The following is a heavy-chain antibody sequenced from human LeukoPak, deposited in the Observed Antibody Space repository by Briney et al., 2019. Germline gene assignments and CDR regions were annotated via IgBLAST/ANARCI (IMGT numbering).Heavy chain of an antibody. J-gene: IGHJ3*02. Sequence: SETLSLTCTVSGSSISSYYWSWIRQPPGKGLEWIGYIYYSGSTNYNPSLKSRVTISVDTSKNQFSLKLSSVTAADTAVYYCARVDGYNNLDAFDIWGQGTMVTASS. D-gene: IGHD5-24*01. V-gene: IGHV4-59*01. CDR1: GSSISSYY. CDR3: ARVDGYNNLDAFDI. CDR2: IYYSGST.